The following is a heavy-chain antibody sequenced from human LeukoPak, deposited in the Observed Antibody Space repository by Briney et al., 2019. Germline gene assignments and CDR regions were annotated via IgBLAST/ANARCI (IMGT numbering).Heavy chain of an antibody. CDR3: ARARARPGDRYDY. J-gene: IGHJ4*02. V-gene: IGHV4-34*01. D-gene: IGHD7-27*01. CDR1: GGSFSGYY. Sequence: SETLSLTCAVYGGSFSGYYWSWIRQPPGKRLEWIGEINHSGSTNCNPSLKSRVTISVDTSKNQFSLRLSSVTAADTAVYYCARARARPGDRYDYWGQGTLVTVTS. CDR2: INHSGST.